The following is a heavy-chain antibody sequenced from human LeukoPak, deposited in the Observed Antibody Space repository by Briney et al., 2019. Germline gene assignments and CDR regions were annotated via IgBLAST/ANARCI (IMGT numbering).Heavy chain of an antibody. V-gene: IGHV4-59*01. Sequence: SETLSLTCTVSGGSISSYYWSWIRQPPGKGLEWIGYIYYSGSTNYNPSLKSRVTISVDTSKNQFSLKLSSVTAADTAVYCCARSRGERWLQFDAFDIWGQGTMVTVSS. CDR1: GGSISSYY. D-gene: IGHD5-24*01. J-gene: IGHJ3*02. CDR2: IYYSGST. CDR3: ARSRGERWLQFDAFDI.